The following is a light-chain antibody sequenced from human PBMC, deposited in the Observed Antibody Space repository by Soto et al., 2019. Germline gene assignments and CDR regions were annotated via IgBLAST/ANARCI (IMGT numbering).Light chain of an antibody. J-gene: IGKJ1*01. CDR3: QQYNNWTWT. CDR1: QSVSSN. CDR2: GAS. V-gene: IGKV3-15*01. Sequence: EIVMTQSPATLSVSPGERATLSCRARQSVSSNLAWYHQKPGQAPRLLIYGASTRATGIPARFSGSGSGTEFTLTISSLQSEDFAVYYCQQYNNWTWTFGQGTKVEIK.